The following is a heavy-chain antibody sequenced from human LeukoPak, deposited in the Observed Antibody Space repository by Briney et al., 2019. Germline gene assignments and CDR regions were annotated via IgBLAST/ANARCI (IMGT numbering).Heavy chain of an antibody. Sequence: ASVKVSCKASGYTFTSYYMHWVRQGPGQGLEWMGIINPSGGSTSYAQKFQGRVTMTRDTSTSTVSMELSSLRSEDTAVYYCARDFIVVVPAEGYYYYMDVWGKGTTVTVSS. CDR3: ARDFIVVVPAEGYYYYMDV. V-gene: IGHV1-46*01. CDR1: GYTFTSYY. D-gene: IGHD2-2*01. J-gene: IGHJ6*03. CDR2: INPSGGST.